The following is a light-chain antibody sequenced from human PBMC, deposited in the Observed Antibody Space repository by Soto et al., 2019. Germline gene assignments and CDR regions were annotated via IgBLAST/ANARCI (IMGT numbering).Light chain of an antibody. V-gene: IGKV1-39*01. CDR3: QQYNNWPPRT. Sequence: DIQMTQSPYSLSASVGDSVTITCRASQNIRTYLNCYQQKPGRAPKLLIHSASALPSGVPSRFSGSGSGTEFTLTISSLQSEGFAVYYCQQYNNWPPRTFGQGTKWIS. CDR1: QNIRTY. J-gene: IGKJ1*01. CDR2: SAS.